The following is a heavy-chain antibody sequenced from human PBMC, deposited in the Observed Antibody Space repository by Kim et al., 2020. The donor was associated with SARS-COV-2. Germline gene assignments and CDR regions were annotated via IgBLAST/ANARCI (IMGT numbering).Heavy chain of an antibody. V-gene: IGHV1-18*01. D-gene: IGHD5-12*01. CDR3: ARAPPGGLRIDY. J-gene: IGHJ4*02. Sequence: NYAQKLQGRVTMTTDTSTSTAYMELRSLRSDDTAVYYCARAPPGGLRIDYWGQGTLVTVSS.